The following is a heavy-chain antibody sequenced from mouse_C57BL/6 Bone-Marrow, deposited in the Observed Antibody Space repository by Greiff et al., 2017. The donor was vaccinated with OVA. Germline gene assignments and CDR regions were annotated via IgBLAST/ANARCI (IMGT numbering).Heavy chain of an antibody. Sequence: VQLQQSGTVLARPGASVKMSCKTSGYTFTSYWMHWVKQRPGQGLEWIGAIYPGNSDTSYNQKFKGKAKLTAVTSASTAYMELSSLTNADSAVYYCTRTYYGSRGDYFDYWGQGPTLTVSS. CDR1: GYTFTSYW. J-gene: IGHJ2*01. V-gene: IGHV1-5*01. CDR3: TRTYYGSRGDYFDY. D-gene: IGHD1-1*01. CDR2: IYPGNSDT.